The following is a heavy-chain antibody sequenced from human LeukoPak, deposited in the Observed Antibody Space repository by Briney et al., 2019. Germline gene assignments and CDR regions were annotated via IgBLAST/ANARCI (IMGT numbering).Heavy chain of an antibody. CDR1: GYTFTTYG. CDR2: ISAYNGNT. V-gene: IGHV1-18*01. J-gene: IGHJ4*02. CDR3: ARDQGPRQWLVRAQPGGY. D-gene: IGHD6-19*01. Sequence: GASVKVSCKASGYTFTTYGISWVRQAPGQGLEWMGWISAYNGNTNYAQKLQGRVTTTTDTSTSTAYMELRSLGSDDTAVYYCARDQGPRQWLVRAQPGGYWGQGTLVTVSS.